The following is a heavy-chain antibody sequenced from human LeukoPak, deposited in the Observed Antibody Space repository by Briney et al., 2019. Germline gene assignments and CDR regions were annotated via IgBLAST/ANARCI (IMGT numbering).Heavy chain of an antibody. CDR2: IYSGGST. Sequence: GGSLRLSCAASGFTFSSNHMSWVRQAPGKGLEWVSVIYSGGSTYYSDSVTGRFNISRDNSKNTLYLQINSLRAEDTAVYYCACGYSYSNMDVWGKGTTVTVSS. D-gene: IGHD5-18*01. CDR3: ACGYSYSNMDV. V-gene: IGHV3-66*02. J-gene: IGHJ6*03. CDR1: GFTFSSNH.